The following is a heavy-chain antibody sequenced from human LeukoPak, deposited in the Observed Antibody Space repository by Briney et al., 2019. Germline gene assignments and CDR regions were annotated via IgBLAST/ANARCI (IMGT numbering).Heavy chain of an antibody. CDR1: GFTFSKYR. V-gene: IGHV3-74*01. D-gene: IGHD6-19*01. Sequence: PGGSLRLSCAASGFTFSKYRMLWVRHAPGKGLESVSRINTDGTVKTYADSVKGRFTVSRDNPDNTMFLQMNSVRDEDTAVYYCATKQWLAPPPDSWGQGTPVTVSS. J-gene: IGHJ4*02. CDR2: INTDGTVK. CDR3: ATKQWLAPPPDS.